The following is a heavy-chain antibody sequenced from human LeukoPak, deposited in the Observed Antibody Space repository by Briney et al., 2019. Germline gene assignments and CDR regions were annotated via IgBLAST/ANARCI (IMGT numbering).Heavy chain of an antibody. V-gene: IGHV3-9*03. Sequence: AGRSLRLSCAASGFSFDDYAMHWVRQAPGKGLEWVSGITGNGGTIAYADSVKGRFTVSRDNAKSSLYLQMSSLRAEDMALYYCVRESGSYYFDYWGQGTLLTVSS. CDR3: VRESGSYYFDY. J-gene: IGHJ4*02. CDR2: ITGNGGTI. D-gene: IGHD3-22*01. CDR1: GFSFDDYA.